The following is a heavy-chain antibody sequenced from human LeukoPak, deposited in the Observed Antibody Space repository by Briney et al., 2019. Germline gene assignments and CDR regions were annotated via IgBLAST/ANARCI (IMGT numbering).Heavy chain of an antibody. CDR3: ARRYCSSSICLLDY. V-gene: IGHV3-48*03. CDR1: GFIFRSYE. Sequence: PGGSLRLSCAASGFIFRSYEMNWVRQAPGKGLEWVSHITTSGSTIYYADSVKGRFTISRDNAKNSVYLQMNSLRAEDTAVYYCARRYCSSSICLLDYWGQGTLVTVSS. D-gene: IGHD2-2*01. CDR2: ITTSGSTI. J-gene: IGHJ4*02.